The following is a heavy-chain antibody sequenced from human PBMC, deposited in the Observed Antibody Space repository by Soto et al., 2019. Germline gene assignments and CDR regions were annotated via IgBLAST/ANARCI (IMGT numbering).Heavy chain of an antibody. J-gene: IGHJ4*02. D-gene: IGHD3-10*01. CDR1: GDTFSSYA. CDR2: IIPIFGTA. Sequence: SVKVSCKASGDTFSSYAISWVRQAPGQGLEWMGGIIPIFGTANYAQKFQGRVTITADESTSTAYMELSSLRSEDTAVYYCAREGRYGPYYFDYWGQGTLVTVSP. CDR3: AREGRYGPYYFDY. V-gene: IGHV1-69*13.